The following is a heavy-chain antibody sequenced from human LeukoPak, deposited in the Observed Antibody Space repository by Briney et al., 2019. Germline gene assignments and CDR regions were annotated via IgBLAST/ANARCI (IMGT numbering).Heavy chain of an antibody. J-gene: IGHJ4*02. CDR1: GCTFTSYG. CDR3: ARGGITIFGVVKGYFDY. V-gene: IGHV1-18*01. Sequence: ASVKVSCKASGCTFTSYGISWVRQAPGQGLEWMGWISAYNGNTYYAQKLQGRVTMTKDTSTSTAYMELRSLRSDDTAVYYCARGGITIFGVVKGYFDYWGQGTLVTVSS. CDR2: ISAYNGNT. D-gene: IGHD3-3*01.